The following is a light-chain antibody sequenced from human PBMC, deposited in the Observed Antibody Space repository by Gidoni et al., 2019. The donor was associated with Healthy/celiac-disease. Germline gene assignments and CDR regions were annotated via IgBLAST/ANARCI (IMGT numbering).Light chain of an antibody. V-gene: IGKV2-30*01. J-gene: IGKJ1*01. CDR2: KVS. Sequence: DVVMTQSPLSLPVTLGQPASISCRSSQSLVYSDGNTSLNWFQQRPGQSPRRLIYKVSNRDSGVPDRFSGSGSGTDFTLKISRVEAEDVGIYYCMQGKHWQWTFGQGTKVEIK. CDR1: QSLVYSDGNTS. CDR3: MQGKHWQWT.